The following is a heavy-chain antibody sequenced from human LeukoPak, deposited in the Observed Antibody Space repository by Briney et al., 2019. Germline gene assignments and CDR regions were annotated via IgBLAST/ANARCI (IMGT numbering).Heavy chain of an antibody. CDR2: ITPSGGT. D-gene: IGHD5-24*01. CDR3: ARDRYGDGFAHLDY. V-gene: IGHV1-2*02. CDR1: GYTFTSYA. J-gene: IGHJ4*02. Sequence: SVKVSCKASGYTFTSYAIHWVRQAPGQGLEWMGWITPSGGTNYPQKFQGRVAITWDTSITTAYMDLSRLTSDDTAVYYCARDRYGDGFAHLDYWGQGALVTVSS.